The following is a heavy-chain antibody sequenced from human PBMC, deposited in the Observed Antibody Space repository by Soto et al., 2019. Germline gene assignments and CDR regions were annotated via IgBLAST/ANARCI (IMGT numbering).Heavy chain of an antibody. D-gene: IGHD2-2*01. J-gene: IGHJ6*02. Sequence: QLQLQESGPGLVKPSETLSLTCTVSGGSISSSSYYWGWIRQPPRKGLEWIGSVYYIGSTYYNPSLKGRVTISVDTSENQFSLKLSSVIAADTAVYYCASLDFVLVPAAPAGYGMDVWGQGTTVTVSS. CDR1: GGSISSSSYY. CDR2: VYYIGST. V-gene: IGHV4-39*01. CDR3: ASLDFVLVPAAPAGYGMDV.